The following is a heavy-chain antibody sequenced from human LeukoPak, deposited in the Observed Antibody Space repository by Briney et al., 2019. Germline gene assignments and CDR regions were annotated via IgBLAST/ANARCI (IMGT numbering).Heavy chain of an antibody. D-gene: IGHD6-19*01. Sequence: GSLRLSCAASGFTFSSYGMHWVRQAPGKGLEWVAFIRYDGSNEYYADSVKGRFTISRDNSKNTLYLQMNSLRAEDTAVYYCAKGLYSSANDGFDIWGQGTMVTVSS. CDR2: IRYDGSNE. CDR1: GFTFSSYG. J-gene: IGHJ3*02. V-gene: IGHV3-30*02. CDR3: AKGLYSSANDGFDI.